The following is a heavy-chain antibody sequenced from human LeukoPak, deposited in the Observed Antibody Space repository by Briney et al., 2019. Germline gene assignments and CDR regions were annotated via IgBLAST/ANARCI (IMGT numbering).Heavy chain of an antibody. CDR1: GFTFSSYT. J-gene: IGHJ4*02. V-gene: IGHV3-21*01. CDR3: ARALTTLTYEGY. CDR2: ISGSNSYI. D-gene: IGHD1-1*01. Sequence: GGSLRPSCAASGFTFSSYTMHWVRQAPGKGLEWASSISGSNSYIFYADSVKGRFTVSRDNAKDSLYLQMNSLRAEDTAVYYCARALTTLTYEGYWGQGTLVTVSS.